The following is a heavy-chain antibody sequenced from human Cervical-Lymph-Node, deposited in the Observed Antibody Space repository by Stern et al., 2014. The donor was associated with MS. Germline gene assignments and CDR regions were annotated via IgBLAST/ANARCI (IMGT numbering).Heavy chain of an antibody. CDR2: IHDSGST. CDR3: ATTRWDLFTWNWFDP. J-gene: IGHJ5*02. Sequence: QVQLVQSGPGLVKPSQTLSLTCTVSGGSISSSGYYWSWIRQPADKGLEWIGRIHDSGSTYYNPSLKSRVTISMDTGKNPFFLKLPSVTAADTAVYYCATTRWDLFTWNWFDPWGQGTLVTVSS. CDR1: GGSISSSGYY. D-gene: IGHD1-26*01. V-gene: IGHV4-61*02.